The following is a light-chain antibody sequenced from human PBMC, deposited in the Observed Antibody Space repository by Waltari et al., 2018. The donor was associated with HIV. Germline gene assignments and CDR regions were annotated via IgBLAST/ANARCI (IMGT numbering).Light chain of an antibody. CDR2: QDN. CDR3: QAWDNSNVV. Sequence: SYELTQPPSVSVSPGQTASISCCGDKLGDKYACWYQQRPGQSPVLVIYQDNNRPSGIPERFSGSNSGNTATLTISGTQAMDEADYYCQAWDNSNVVFGGGTKLTVL. CDR1: KLGDKY. J-gene: IGLJ2*01. V-gene: IGLV3-1*01.